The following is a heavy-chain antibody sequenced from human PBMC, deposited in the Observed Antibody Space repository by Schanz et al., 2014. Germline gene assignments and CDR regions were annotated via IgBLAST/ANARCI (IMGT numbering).Heavy chain of an antibody. CDR2: ITTGGNT. Sequence: EVQLLESGGGLVQPGGSLRLSCVASGFTFFGSFAMSWARQTPGKGLEWVSSITTGGNTYYRDSVKGRFIVSRDNSKNTLYLEMNSLRLEDTAVYYCARGREVVAKIFDVWGQGTMVTVSS. J-gene: IGHJ3*01. V-gene: IGHV3-23*01. CDR1: GFTFFGSFA. D-gene: IGHD3-22*01. CDR3: ARGREVVAKIFDV.